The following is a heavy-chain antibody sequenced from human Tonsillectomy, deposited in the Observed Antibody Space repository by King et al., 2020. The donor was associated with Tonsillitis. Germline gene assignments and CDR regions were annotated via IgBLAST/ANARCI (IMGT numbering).Heavy chain of an antibody. Sequence: QLVQSGAEVKKPGSSVKVSCKASGGTFSSYGISWVRQAPGQGLEWVGVIIPIFGAANYAQRFQDRVTITADESTSTAHMELSSLRSEDTAMYYCATEAAGISGVVWGQGTLVIVSS. D-gene: IGHD3-3*01. V-gene: IGHV1-69*01. CDR1: GGTFSSYG. CDR2: IIPIFGAA. J-gene: IGHJ4*02. CDR3: ATEAAGISGVV.